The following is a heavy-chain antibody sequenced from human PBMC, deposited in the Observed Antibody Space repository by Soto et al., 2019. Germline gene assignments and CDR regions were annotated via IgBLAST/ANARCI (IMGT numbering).Heavy chain of an antibody. CDR1: GGSISSYY. V-gene: IGHV4-59*01. J-gene: IGHJ4*02. D-gene: IGHD4-17*01. Sequence: SETLSLTCTVSGGSISSYYWSWIRQPPGKGLEWIGYIYYSGSTNYNPSLKSRVTISVDTSKNQFSLKLSSVTAADTAVYYCARCLNGEGVFDYWGQGTLVTVSS. CDR3: ARCLNGEGVFDY. CDR2: IYYSGST.